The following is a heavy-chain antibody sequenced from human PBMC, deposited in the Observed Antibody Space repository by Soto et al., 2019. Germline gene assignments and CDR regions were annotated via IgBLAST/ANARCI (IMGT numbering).Heavy chain of an antibody. J-gene: IGHJ6*03. V-gene: IGHV3-23*01. CDR2: ISGSGGST. CDR1: GFTFSSYA. D-gene: IGHD3-10*02. CDR3: AKDRTVTMFGYYYMDV. Sequence: GGSLRLSCAASGFTFSSYAMSWVRQAPGKGLEWVSAISGSGGSTYYADSVKGRFTISRDNSKNTLYLQMNSLRAEDTAVYYCAKDRTVTMFGYYYMDVWGKGTTVTVSS.